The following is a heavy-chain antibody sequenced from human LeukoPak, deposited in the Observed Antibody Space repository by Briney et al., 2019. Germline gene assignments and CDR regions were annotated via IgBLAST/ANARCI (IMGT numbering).Heavy chain of an antibody. J-gene: IGHJ5*02. V-gene: IGHV3-48*04. Sequence: GALRLSCATSGFTFSTYTMNWVRQAPGKGLEWVSYISSSSGTIYYADSVKGRFTISRDNAKNSLYLQMNSLRAEDTAVYYCARGGYCSSTSCYYPSNNWFDPWGQGTLVTVSS. CDR3: ARGGYCSSTSCYYPSNNWFDP. CDR1: GFTFSTYT. CDR2: ISSSSGTI. D-gene: IGHD2-2*01.